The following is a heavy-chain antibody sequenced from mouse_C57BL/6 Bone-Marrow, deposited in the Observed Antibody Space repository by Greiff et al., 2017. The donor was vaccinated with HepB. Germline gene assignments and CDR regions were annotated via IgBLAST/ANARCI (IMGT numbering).Heavy chain of an antibody. V-gene: IGHV5-9*01. CDR3: ARYYYYGSSYDY. CDR2: ISGGGGNT. D-gene: IGHD1-1*01. J-gene: IGHJ2*01. CDR1: GFTFSSYT. Sequence: EVHLVESGGGLVKPGGSLKLSCAASGFTFSSYTMSWVRQTPEKRLEWVATISGGGGNTYYPDSVKGRFTISRDNAKNTLYLQMSSLRSEDTALYYCARYYYYGSSYDYWGQGTTLTVSS.